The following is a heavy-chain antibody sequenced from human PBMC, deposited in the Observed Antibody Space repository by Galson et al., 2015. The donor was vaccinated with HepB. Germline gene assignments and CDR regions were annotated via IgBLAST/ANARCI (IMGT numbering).Heavy chain of an antibody. CDR2: IYPGDSDT. Sequence: QSGAEVKKPGESLKISCKGSGYSFTSYWIGWVRQMPGKGLEWMGIIYPGDSDTRYSPSFQGQVTISADKSISTAYLQWSSLKASDTAMYYCARHGGSRREYFDWTKWGGYYYYYMDVWGKGTTVTVSS. D-gene: IGHD3-9*01. J-gene: IGHJ6*03. CDR3: ARHGGSRREYFDWTKWGGYYYYYMDV. V-gene: IGHV5-51*01. CDR1: GYSFTSYW.